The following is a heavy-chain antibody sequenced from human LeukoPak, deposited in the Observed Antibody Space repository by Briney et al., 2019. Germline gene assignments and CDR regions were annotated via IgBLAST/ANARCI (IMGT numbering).Heavy chain of an antibody. CDR1: GGSFSGYY. V-gene: IGHV4-34*01. CDR2: INHSGST. J-gene: IGHJ3*02. Sequence: PSETLSLTCAVYGGSFSGYYWSWIRQPPGKGLEWIVEINHSGSTNYNPSLKSRVTISVDTSKNQFSLKLSSVTAADTAVYYCARGAIFGVVILSYAFDIWGQGTMVTVSS. D-gene: IGHD3-3*01. CDR3: ARGAIFGVVILSYAFDI.